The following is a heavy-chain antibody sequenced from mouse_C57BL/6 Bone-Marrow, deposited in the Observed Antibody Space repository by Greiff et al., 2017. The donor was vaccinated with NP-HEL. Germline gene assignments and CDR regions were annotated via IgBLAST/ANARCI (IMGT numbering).Heavy chain of an antibody. V-gene: IGHV5-9-1*02. CDR2: ISSGGDYI. J-gene: IGHJ3*01. CDR3: TREGGDWGAY. D-gene: IGHD4-1*01. Sequence: EVKLVESGEGLVKPGGSLKLSCAASGFTFSSYAMSWVRQTPEKRLEWVAYISSGGDYIYYADTVKGRFTISRDNARNTLYLQMSSLKSEDTAMYYCTREGGDWGAYWGQGTLVTVSA. CDR1: GFTFSSYA.